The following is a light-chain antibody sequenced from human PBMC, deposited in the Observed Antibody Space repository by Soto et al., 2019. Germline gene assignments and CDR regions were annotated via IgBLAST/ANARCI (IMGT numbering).Light chain of an antibody. V-gene: IGKV1-39*02. Sequence: GDRVTITCRASQSISNYLNWYQQKPGKAPKLLISAASSLQSGVPSRFSGSGSGTDFTLTISRLEPEDSAVYYCEQYGSSPRTFGQGTKVDI. CDR1: QSISNY. CDR2: AAS. J-gene: IGKJ1*01. CDR3: EQYGSSPRT.